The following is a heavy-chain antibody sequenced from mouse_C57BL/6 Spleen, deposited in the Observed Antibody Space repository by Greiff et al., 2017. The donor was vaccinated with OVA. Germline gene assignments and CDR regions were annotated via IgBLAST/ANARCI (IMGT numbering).Heavy chain of an antibody. D-gene: IGHD1-1*01. CDR2: IDPSDSET. CDR3: ARSVYDGSSDRYFAV. CDR1: GYTFTSYW. V-gene: IGHV1-52*01. J-gene: IGHJ1*03. Sequence: QVQLQQPGAELVRPGSSVKLSCKASGYTFTSYWMHWVKQRPIQGLEWIGNIDPSDSETHYNQKFKDKATLTVDKSSSTAYMQLSSLTSEDSAVYDFARSVYDGSSDRYFAVWGTGTTVTVSA.